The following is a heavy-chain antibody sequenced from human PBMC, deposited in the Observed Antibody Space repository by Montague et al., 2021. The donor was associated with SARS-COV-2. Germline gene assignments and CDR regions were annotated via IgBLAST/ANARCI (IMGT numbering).Heavy chain of an antibody. CDR2: VYSILRT. CDR1: GDSGTEYF. V-gene: IGHV4-4*08. J-gene: IGHJ4*02. D-gene: IGHD3-10*01. Sequence: SETLSLTCTVSGDSGTEYFWNWIRQPPGKGLEWLEYVYSILRTNYNPSLKSRVTISVDTSKSQFSLKLSSVTAADTAVYYCATTPRRFGEFHFDYWGQGTLVTVSS. CDR3: ATTPRRFGEFHFDY.